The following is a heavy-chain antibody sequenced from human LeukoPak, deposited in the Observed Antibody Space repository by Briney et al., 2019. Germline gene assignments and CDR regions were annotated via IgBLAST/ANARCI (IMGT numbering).Heavy chain of an antibody. J-gene: IGHJ4*02. CDR2: ISGSGGST. V-gene: IGHV3-23*01. D-gene: IGHD3-3*01. Sequence: GGSLRLSCAASGFTFSGFAMTWVRQAPGKGLEWVSTISGSGGSTYYADSVKGRFTISRDNSKNTLYLQMNSLRAEDTAVYYCAKDSVPNDFWSGFDYWGQGTLVTVSS. CDR3: AKDSVPNDFWSGFDY. CDR1: GFTFSGFA.